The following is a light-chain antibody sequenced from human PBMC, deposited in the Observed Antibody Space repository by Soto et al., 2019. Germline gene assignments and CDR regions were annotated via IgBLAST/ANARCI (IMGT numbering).Light chain of an antibody. CDR1: QSVSSSF. Sequence: DIVLTQSPGTLSLSPGERATLSCRASQSVSSSFLAWYQQRPGQAPRLLIHGVSSRATGIPDRFSGSGSGTDFTLTINRLEPEDCSLYFCQQYGSSPFTFGPGTKLEIK. CDR3: QQYGSSPFT. J-gene: IGKJ3*01. CDR2: GVS. V-gene: IGKV3-20*01.